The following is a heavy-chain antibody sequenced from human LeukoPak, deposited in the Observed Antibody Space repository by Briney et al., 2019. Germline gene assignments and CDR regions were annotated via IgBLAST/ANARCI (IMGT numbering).Heavy chain of an antibody. CDR1: GFTFSSYS. J-gene: IGHJ6*03. CDR3: ASSWYDYYYMDV. CDR2: ISSSSSYI. V-gene: IGHV3-21*01. D-gene: IGHD6-13*01. Sequence: PGGSLRLSCATSGFTFSSYSMNWVRQAPGKGLEWVSSISSSSSYIYYADSVKGRFTISRDNAKNSLYLQMNSLRAEDTAVYYCASSWYDYYYMDVWGKGTTVTVSS.